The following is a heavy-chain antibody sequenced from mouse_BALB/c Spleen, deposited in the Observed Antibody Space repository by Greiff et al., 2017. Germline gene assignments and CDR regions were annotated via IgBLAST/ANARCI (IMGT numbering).Heavy chain of an antibody. J-gene: IGHJ3*01. Sequence: VQLQQSGAELVKPGASVKLSCKASGYTFTSYYMYWVKQRPGQGLEWIGEINPSNGGTNFNEKFKSKATLTVDKSSSTAYMQLSSLTSEDSAVYYCTRQGNFFSYWGQGTLVTVSA. V-gene: IGHV1S81*02. CDR3: TRQGNFFSY. CDR1: GYTFTSYY. CDR2: INPSNGGT.